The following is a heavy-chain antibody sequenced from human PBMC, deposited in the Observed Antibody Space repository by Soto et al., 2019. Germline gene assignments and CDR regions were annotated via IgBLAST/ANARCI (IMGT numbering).Heavy chain of an antibody. J-gene: IGHJ2*01. Sequence: QVHLVQSGAEVKEPGASVKVSCQASGYTFTNYAISWVRQAPGHGLEWMGWISASTGDTDQAQRFQYRVTMTLDTSTNTANMELRSLGTDDTAVYYCARCYCSIGSCYACWHLDLWGPGTLVTVSS. CDR2: ISASTGDT. CDR1: GYTFTNYA. D-gene: IGHD2-15*01. V-gene: IGHV1-18*01. CDR3: ARCYCSIGSCYACWHLDL.